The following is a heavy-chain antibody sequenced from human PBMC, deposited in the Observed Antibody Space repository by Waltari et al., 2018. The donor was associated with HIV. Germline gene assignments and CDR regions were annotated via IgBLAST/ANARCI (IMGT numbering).Heavy chain of an antibody. CDR2: INDGGTT. CDR3: ARVPSRKPRGGTFHA. CDR1: GRSFSGYY. J-gene: IGHJ3*01. V-gene: IGHV4-34*02. Sequence: QVQLQQWGAGLLKPSETLSLTCAVYGRSFSGYYWSWIRQPPGKGLEWIGEINDGGTTHCNPSLKSRLSMSVDTAKHQFSLKLAAVTAADSGVYYCARVPSRKPRGGTFHAWGQGTMVTVSS.